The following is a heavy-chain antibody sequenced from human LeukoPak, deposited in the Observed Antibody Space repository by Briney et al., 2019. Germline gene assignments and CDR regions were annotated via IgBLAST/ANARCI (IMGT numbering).Heavy chain of an antibody. D-gene: IGHD4-23*01. Sequence: GASVKVSCKASGYTFTSYDLYWVRQATGQGLEWMGGFDPEDGETIYAQKFQGRVTMTEDTSTDTAYMELSSLRSEDTAVYYCATGPGGFKTSSWFDPWGQGTLVTVSS. CDR2: FDPEDGET. J-gene: IGHJ5*02. V-gene: IGHV1-24*01. CDR3: ATGPGGFKTSSWFDP. CDR1: GYTFTSYD.